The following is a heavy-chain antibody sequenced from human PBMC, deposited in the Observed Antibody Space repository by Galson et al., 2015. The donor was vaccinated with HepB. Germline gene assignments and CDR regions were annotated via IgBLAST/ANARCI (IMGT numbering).Heavy chain of an antibody. V-gene: IGHV3-15*01. CDR3: TTDTEGIAAAVP. Sequence: SLRLSCAASGFTFSNAWMSWVRQAPGKGLEWVGRIKSKTDGGTTDYAAPVKGRFTISRDDSKNTLYLQMNSLKTEDTAVYYCTTDTEGIAAAVPWGQGTLVTVSS. CDR2: IKSKTDGGTT. J-gene: IGHJ5*02. D-gene: IGHD6-13*01. CDR1: GFTFSNAW.